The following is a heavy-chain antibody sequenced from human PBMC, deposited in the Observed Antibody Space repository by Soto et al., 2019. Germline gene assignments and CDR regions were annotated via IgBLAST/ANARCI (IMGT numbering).Heavy chain of an antibody. D-gene: IGHD6-13*01. V-gene: IGHV4-31*03. CDR2: IYYSGST. J-gene: IGHJ6*04. Sequence: SETLSLTCTVSGGSISSGGYYWSWIRQHPGKGLEWIGYIYYSGSTYYNPSLKSRVTISVDTSKNQFSLRLSSVTAADTAVYYCARDRHQLANYYYYGMDSWGKDTTVTVAS. CDR1: GGSISSGGYY. CDR3: ARDRHQLANYYYYGMDS.